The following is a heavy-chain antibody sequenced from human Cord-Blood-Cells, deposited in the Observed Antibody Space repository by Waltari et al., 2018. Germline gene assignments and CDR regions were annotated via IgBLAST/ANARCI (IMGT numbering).Heavy chain of an antibody. V-gene: IGHV1-2*02. CDR2: INPNSGGT. D-gene: IGHD6-6*01. J-gene: IGHJ4*02. CDR3: ATLYSSSAYDY. Sequence: QGLEWMGWINPNSGGTNYAQKFQGRVTMTRDTSISTAYMELSRLRSDDTAVYYCATLYSSSAYDYWGQGTLVTVSS.